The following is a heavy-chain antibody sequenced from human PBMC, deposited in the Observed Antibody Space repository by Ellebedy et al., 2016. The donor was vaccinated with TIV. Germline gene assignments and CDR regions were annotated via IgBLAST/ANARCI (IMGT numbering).Heavy chain of an antibody. Sequence: PGGSLRLSCAGSGFISSGYWMHWVRQAPGKGLVWVSRINSEGSSTSYAESVKGRFTISRDNAKNTLYLQMNSLRAEDTAVYYCARGATMTTWNVFAIWGQGTMVTVSS. CDR2: INSEGSST. D-gene: IGHD4-17*01. CDR3: ARGATMTTWNVFAI. J-gene: IGHJ3*02. V-gene: IGHV3-74*01. CDR1: GFISSGYW.